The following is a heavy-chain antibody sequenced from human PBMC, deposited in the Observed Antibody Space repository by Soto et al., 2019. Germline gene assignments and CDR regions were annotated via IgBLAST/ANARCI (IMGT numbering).Heavy chain of an antibody. V-gene: IGHV4-61*01. CDR1: GGSVSSGTYY. Sequence: QVQLQESGPGQVKPSETLFLTCTVSGGSVSSGTYYWSWLRQPAGKGLEWMGYIYRGSPNYNPSLESRANISVDPSRTQFSLMLSSVTAADTAVYYCSRDQGLGAGYFALWGRGTLVTVSS. CDR2: IYRGSP. J-gene: IGHJ2*01. D-gene: IGHD7-27*01. CDR3: SRDQGLGAGYFAL.